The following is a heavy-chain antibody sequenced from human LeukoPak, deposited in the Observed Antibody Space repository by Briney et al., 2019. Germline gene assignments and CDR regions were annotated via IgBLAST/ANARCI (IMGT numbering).Heavy chain of an antibody. V-gene: IGHV3-30-3*01. CDR3: ARDFWAPSAAGMAELYYFDY. D-gene: IGHD6-13*01. Sequence: GGSLRLSCAASGFTFSSYAMHWVRQAPGKGLEWVAVISYDGSNKYYADSVKGRFTISRDNSKNTLYLQMNSLRAEDTAVYYCARDFWAPSAAGMAELYYFDYWGQGTLVTVSS. CDR1: GFTFSSYA. J-gene: IGHJ4*02. CDR2: ISYDGSNK.